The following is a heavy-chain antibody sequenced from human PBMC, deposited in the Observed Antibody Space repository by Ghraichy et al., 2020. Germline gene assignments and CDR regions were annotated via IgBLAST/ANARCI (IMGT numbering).Heavy chain of an antibody. CDR2: IYGNDYK. CDR3: AHTVDCTNGVCYENWFDP. D-gene: IGHD2-8*01. Sequence: SGPTLVKPTQTLTLTCTFSGFSLSPGGVGVGWIRQPPGKALEWLALIYGNDYKRYSPSLNSRLSISKDTPKNQVVLTMTNVDPVDTATYYCAHTVDCTNGVCYENWFDPWGQGTPVTVSS. V-gene: IGHV2-5*01. CDR1: GFSLSPGGVG. J-gene: IGHJ5*02.